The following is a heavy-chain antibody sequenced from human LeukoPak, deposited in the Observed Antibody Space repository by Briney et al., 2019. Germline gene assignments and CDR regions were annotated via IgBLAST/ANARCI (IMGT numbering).Heavy chain of an antibody. CDR1: GFTFSSYA. CDR2: VSGSGGST. Sequence: SGGSLRLSCAASGFTFSSYAMTWVRQATGKGLEWVSTVSGSGGSTYYADSVKGRFTISRDNSKNTLYLQMNSLRAEDTAVYYCAKDSGYDSSGYYYFPFDYWGQGTLVTVSS. V-gene: IGHV3-23*01. CDR3: AKDSGYDSSGYYYFPFDY. J-gene: IGHJ4*02. D-gene: IGHD3-22*01.